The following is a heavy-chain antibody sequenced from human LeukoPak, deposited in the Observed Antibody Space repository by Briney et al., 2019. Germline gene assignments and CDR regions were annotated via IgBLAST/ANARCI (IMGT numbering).Heavy chain of an antibody. Sequence: ASVKVSCKASGYTFTSYDINWVRQATGQGLEWMGWMNPNSGNTGYAQKFQGRVTMTRNTSISTAYMELSSLRSEDTAVYYCARDRLDIVPSGYYYYYYMDVWGKGTTVTVSS. CDR3: ARDRLDIVPSGYYYYYYMDV. CDR2: MNPNSGNT. D-gene: IGHD2-2*03. J-gene: IGHJ6*03. V-gene: IGHV1-8*01. CDR1: GYTFTSYD.